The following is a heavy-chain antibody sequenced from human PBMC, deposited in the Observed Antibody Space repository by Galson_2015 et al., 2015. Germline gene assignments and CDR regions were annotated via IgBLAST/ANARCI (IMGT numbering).Heavy chain of an antibody. CDR1: GGTFSSYA. D-gene: IGHD2-2*01. CDR2: IIPIFGTA. CDR3: ARGLPIKPAAMRQTKNYYYYYYMDV. Sequence: SVKVSCKASGGTFSSYAISWVRQAPGQGLEWMGGIIPIFGTANYAQKFQGRVTITADKSTSTAYMELSSLRSEDTAVYYCARGLPIKPAAMRQTKNYYYYYYMDVWGKGTTVTVSS. V-gene: IGHV1-69*06. J-gene: IGHJ6*03.